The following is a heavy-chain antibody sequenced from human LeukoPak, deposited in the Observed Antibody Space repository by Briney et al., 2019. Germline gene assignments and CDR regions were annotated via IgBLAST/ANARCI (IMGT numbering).Heavy chain of an antibody. CDR1: GFTFDDYG. CDR3: ARGSSTTPGDFDY. J-gene: IGHJ4*02. V-gene: IGHV3-23*05. Sequence: GGSLRLSCAASGFTFDDYGMSWVRQAPGKGLEWVSTIDKTTYPTFYADSVKDRFTISRDNSKNTLYLQMNSLRAEDTAVYYCARGSSTTPGDFDYWGQGTLVTVSS. D-gene: IGHD6-13*01. CDR2: IDKTTYPT.